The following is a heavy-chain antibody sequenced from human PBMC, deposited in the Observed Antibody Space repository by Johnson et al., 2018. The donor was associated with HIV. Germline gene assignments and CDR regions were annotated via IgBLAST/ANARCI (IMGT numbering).Heavy chain of an antibody. J-gene: IGHJ3*02. CDR3: ARSPRAAEGAFDI. D-gene: IGHD6-13*01. CDR1: GFTFSSYG. Sequence: QMLLVESGGGVVQPGRSLRLSCAASGFTFSSYGMHWVRQAPGKGLEWVAVIWYDGSNKYYADSVKGRFTISRDNSKNTLYLQMNSLRAEDTAGYYCARSPRAAEGAFDIWGQGTMVTVSS. V-gene: IGHV3-30*19. CDR2: IWYDGSNK.